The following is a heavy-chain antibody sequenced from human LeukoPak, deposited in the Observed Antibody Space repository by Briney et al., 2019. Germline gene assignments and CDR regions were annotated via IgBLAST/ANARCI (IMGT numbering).Heavy chain of an antibody. CDR3: ARDWVYGDYGGDYFDY. J-gene: IGHJ4*02. Sequence: GGSLRLSCAASGFTVSSNYMSWVRQAPGKGLEWVSVIYSGGSTYYADSVKGRFTISRDNSKNTLYLQMNSLRAEDTAVYYCARDWVYGDYGGDYFDYWGQGTLVTVSS. CDR1: GFTVSSNY. D-gene: IGHD4-17*01. CDR2: IYSGGST. V-gene: IGHV3-66*01.